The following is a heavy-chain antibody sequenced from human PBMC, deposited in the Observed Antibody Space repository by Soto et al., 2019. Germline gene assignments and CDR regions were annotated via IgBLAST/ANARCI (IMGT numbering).Heavy chain of an antibody. J-gene: IGHJ6*02. D-gene: IGHD2-15*01. CDR2: IIPIFGTA. CDR1: GGTFSSYA. Sequence: QVQLVQSGAEVKKPGSSVKVSCKASGGTFSSYAISWVRQAPGQGLEWMGGIIPIFGTANYAQKFQGRVTITADKSTRTAYLELSSLRSEDTAVYYCARDVVVAATQRTNYYYGMDVWGQGTTVTVSS. V-gene: IGHV1-69*06. CDR3: ARDVVVAATQRTNYYYGMDV.